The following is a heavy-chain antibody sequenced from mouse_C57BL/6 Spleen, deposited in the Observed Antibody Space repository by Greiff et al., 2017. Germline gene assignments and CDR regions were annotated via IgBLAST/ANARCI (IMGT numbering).Heavy chain of an antibody. V-gene: IGHV3-6*01. CDR2: ISYDGSN. Sequence: VQLKESGPGLVKPSQSLSLTCSVTGYSITSGYYWNWIRQFPGNKLEWMGYISYDGSNNYNPSLKNRTSITRDTSKNQFFLKLNSVTTEDTATYYCARAGGNWYFDVWGTGTTVTVSS. CDR1: GYSITSGYY. J-gene: IGHJ1*03. CDR3: ARAGGNWYFDV. D-gene: IGHD4-1*01.